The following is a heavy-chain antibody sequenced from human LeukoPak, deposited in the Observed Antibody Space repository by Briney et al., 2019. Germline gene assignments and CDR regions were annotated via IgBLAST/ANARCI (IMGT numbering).Heavy chain of an antibody. CDR2: ISGSGGST. CDR3: AKDRADSLAAMDY. J-gene: IGHJ4*02. CDR1: GFTFSSYA. D-gene: IGHD2-2*01. V-gene: IGHV3-23*01. Sequence: SGGSLRLSCAASGFTFSSYAMSWVRQAPGKGLEWVSAISGSGGSTYYADSVKGRFTISRDNSKNTLYLQMNSLRAEDTAVYYCAKDRADSLAAMDYWGQGTLVTVSS.